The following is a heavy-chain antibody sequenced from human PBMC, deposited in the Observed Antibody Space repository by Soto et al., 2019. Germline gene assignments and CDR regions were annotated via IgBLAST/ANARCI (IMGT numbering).Heavy chain of an antibody. CDR1: GGTFSSYA. V-gene: IGHV1-69*13. CDR2: IIPIFGTA. J-gene: IGHJ5*02. D-gene: IGHD2-8*01. Sequence: GASVKVSCKASGGTFSSYAISWVRQAPGQGLEWMGGIIPIFGTANYAQKFQGRVTITADESTSTAYMELSSLRSEDTAVYYCAKGGNRYCTNGVCYNGYNWFDPWGQGTLVTVSS. CDR3: AKGGNRYCTNGVCYNGYNWFDP.